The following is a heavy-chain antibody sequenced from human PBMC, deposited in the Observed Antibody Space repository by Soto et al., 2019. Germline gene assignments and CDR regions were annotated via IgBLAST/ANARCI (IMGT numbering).Heavy chain of an antibody. CDR3: VKEFGDSSGYYFRWFDP. CDR2: ISSNGGST. CDR1: GFTFSSYA. V-gene: IGHV3-64D*08. D-gene: IGHD3-22*01. J-gene: IGHJ5*02. Sequence: GSLRLSCSASGFTFSSYAMHWVRRAPGKGLEYVSAISSNGGSTYYADSVKGRFTISRDNSKNTLYLQMSSLRAEDTAVYYCVKEFGDSSGYYFRWFDPWGQGTLVTVSS.